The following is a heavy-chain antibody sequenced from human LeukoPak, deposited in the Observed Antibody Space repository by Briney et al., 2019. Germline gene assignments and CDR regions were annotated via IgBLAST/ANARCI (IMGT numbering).Heavy chain of an antibody. J-gene: IGHJ5*02. Sequence: PGGSLRLTCADSVFTFSSYSMNWVRQAPGKGLEWVSSISSSSSYIYYADSAKGRFTNPRDNAKNSLYLQMNSLRAEDTAVYYCARDFGVTGFWFDPWGQGTLVTVSS. CDR1: VFTFSSYS. D-gene: IGHD3-3*01. CDR2: ISSSSSYI. V-gene: IGHV3-21*01. CDR3: ARDFGVTGFWFDP.